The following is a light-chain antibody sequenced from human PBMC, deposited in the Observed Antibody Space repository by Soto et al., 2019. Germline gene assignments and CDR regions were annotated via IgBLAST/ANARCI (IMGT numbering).Light chain of an antibody. V-gene: IGLV2-14*01. CDR1: SSDVGGYNY. J-gene: IGLJ2*01. Sequence: QSALAQPASVSGSPGQSITISCTGSSSDVGGYNYVSWYQQQPGEAPKLMIYDVSNRPSGVSDRFSGSKSGNTASLTVSGLQAEDEADYYCSSYISSTTLIFGGGTKLTFL. CDR2: DVS. CDR3: SSYISSTTLI.